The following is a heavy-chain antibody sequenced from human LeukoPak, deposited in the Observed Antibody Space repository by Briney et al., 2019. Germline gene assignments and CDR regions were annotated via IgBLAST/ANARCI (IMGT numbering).Heavy chain of an antibody. D-gene: IGHD3-3*01. CDR1: GGSINSGSYY. CDR3: ARGPYYDFWSGYPFFDC. CDR2: IYTSGST. V-gene: IGHV4-61*02. J-gene: IGHJ4*02. Sequence: SQTLSLTCAVSGGSINSGSYYWYWIRQPAGKGLEWIGRIYTSGSTNYNPSLKSRVTMSVDTSKNQFSLKLSSVTAADTAVYYCARGPYYDFWSGYPFFDCWGQGTLVTVSS.